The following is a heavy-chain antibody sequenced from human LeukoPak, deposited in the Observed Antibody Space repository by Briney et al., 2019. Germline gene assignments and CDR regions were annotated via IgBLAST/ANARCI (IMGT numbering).Heavy chain of an antibody. D-gene: IGHD3-16*01. CDR1: GFTLSSHV. CDR2: INTNSRST. J-gene: IGHJ6*02. Sequence: GGSLRLSCVVSGFTLSSHVMDWVRQTPGKGLEWVAYINTNSRSTKYVDSVKGRFTIARDNAKNTLYLEMNSLRAEDTAVYYCARGGGLLYYYGMDVWGQGTTVTVSS. CDR3: ARGGGLLYYYGMDV. V-gene: IGHV3-48*04.